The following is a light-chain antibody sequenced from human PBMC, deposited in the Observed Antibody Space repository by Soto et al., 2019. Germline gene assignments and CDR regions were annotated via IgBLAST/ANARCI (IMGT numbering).Light chain of an antibody. J-gene: IGLJ1*01. CDR2: DVT. CDR3: CSFANNFTYV. V-gene: IGLV2-11*01. Sequence: QSALTQPRSVSGSPGQSVTISCTGTRSDVGGYHHVSWIQQHPGEAPKLIMYDVTERPSGVPNRFSGSKFGNTASLTISGLQAEDEADYYCCSFANNFTYVFGHGTKVTVL. CDR1: RSDVGGYHH.